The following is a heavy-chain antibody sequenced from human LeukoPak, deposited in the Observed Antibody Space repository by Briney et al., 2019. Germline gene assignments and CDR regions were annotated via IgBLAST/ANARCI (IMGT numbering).Heavy chain of an antibody. V-gene: IGHV1-18*04. Sequence: GASVKVSCKASGYTFTTYGISWVRQAPGQGLEWVGWISTYSGKTNYAQKAQGRVAMTTDTSTSTAYMELRSLRSDDTAVYYCARLKGGYWGQGTLVTVSS. J-gene: IGHJ4*02. CDR1: GYTFTTYG. CDR2: ISTYSGKT. CDR3: ARLKGGY.